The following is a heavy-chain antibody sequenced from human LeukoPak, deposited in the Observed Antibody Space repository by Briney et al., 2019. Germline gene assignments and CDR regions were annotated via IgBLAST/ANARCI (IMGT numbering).Heavy chain of an antibody. D-gene: IGHD1-1*01. V-gene: IGHV1-69*13. CDR2: IIPNFGTA. Sequence: GASVKVSCKASGGTFSSYAISWVRQAPGQGLEWMGGIIPNFGTANYAQKFQGRVTITADESTSTAYMELSSLRSEDTAVYYCALGGWKDNWFDPWGQGTLVTVSS. CDR1: GGTFSSYA. J-gene: IGHJ5*02. CDR3: ALGGWKDNWFDP.